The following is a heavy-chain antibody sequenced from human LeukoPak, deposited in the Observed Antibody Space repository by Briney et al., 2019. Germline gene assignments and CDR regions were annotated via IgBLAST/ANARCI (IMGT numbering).Heavy chain of an antibody. J-gene: IGHJ4*02. Sequence: TSETLSLTCTVSGGSISSGSYYWSWIRQPPGKGLEWIGYIYYSGSTNYNPSLKSRVTISVDTSKNQFSLKLSSVTAADTAVYYCASFSHYYDSSGQGTLDYWGQGTLVTVSS. CDR2: IYYSGST. CDR1: GGSISSGSYY. D-gene: IGHD3-22*01. CDR3: ASFSHYYDSSGQGTLDY. V-gene: IGHV4-61*01.